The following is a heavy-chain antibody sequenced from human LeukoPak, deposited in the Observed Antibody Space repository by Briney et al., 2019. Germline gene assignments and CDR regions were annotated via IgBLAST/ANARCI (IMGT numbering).Heavy chain of an antibody. Sequence: ASVKVSCKASGYTFTGYYLHWVRQAPGQGLEWMGCVNPNSGDTNYAQKFQGSVTMTRDTSTSTVYMELSSLRSEDTAVYYCARAHWGSGYFDYWGQGTLVTVSS. CDR1: GYTFTGYY. J-gene: IGHJ4*02. V-gene: IGHV1-2*02. CDR3: ARAHWGSGYFDY. CDR2: VNPNSGDT. D-gene: IGHD3-22*01.